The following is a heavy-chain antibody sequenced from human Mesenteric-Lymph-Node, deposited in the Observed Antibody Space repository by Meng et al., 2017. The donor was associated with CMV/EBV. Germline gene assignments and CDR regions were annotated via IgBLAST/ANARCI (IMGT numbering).Heavy chain of an antibody. D-gene: IGHD2-2*01. CDR3: ARAASLGYCSSTSCFRHGMDV. CDR2: ISYDGSNK. CDR1: GFTFSSYA. Sequence: GESLKISCAASGFTFSSYAMHWVRQAPGKGLERVAVISYDGSNKYYADSVKGRFTISRDNSKNTLYLQMNSLRAEDTAVYYCARAASLGYCSSTSCFRHGMDVWGQGTTVTVSS. J-gene: IGHJ6*02. V-gene: IGHV3-30*04.